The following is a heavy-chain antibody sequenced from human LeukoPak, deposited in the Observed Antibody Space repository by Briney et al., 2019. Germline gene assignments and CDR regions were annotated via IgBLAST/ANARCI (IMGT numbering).Heavy chain of an antibody. V-gene: IGHV3-21*01. J-gene: IGHJ4*02. CDR3: ARDREGYCSGGTCTNFDY. Sequence: PGGSLRLSCAASGFTFSSYSMNWVRQAPGKGLEWVSSISGSSSYIYYADSVKGRFTISRDNAKNSLYLQMNSLRAEDTAVYYCARDREGYCSGGTCTNFDYWGQGTLVTVSS. CDR1: GFTFSSYS. D-gene: IGHD2-15*01. CDR2: ISGSSSYI.